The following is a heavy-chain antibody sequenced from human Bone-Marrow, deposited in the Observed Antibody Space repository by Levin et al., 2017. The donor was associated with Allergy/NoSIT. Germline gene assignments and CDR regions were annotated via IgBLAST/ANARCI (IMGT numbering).Heavy chain of an antibody. CDR1: GVSISSSSYY. D-gene: IGHD4-11*01. CDR3: ARQLTVTTVDY. CDR2: FFYSGIT. J-gene: IGHJ4*02. V-gene: IGHV4-39*01. Sequence: SETLSLTCTVSGVSISSSSYYWGWIRQPPGKGLEWIGSFFYSGITSYNPSLKSRVTISVDTSKNQFSLKLSSVTAADTAVYYCARQLTVTTVDYWGLGALVTVSS.